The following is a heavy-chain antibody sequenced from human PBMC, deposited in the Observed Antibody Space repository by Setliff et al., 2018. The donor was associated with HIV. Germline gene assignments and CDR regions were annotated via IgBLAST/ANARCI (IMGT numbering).Heavy chain of an antibody. CDR3: AKDPRAAVATICDY. J-gene: IGHJ4*02. CDR2: ISGSGGST. V-gene: IGHV3-23*01. Sequence: GESLTISCAASGFTFSSYAMSWVRQAPGKGLEWVSAISGSGGSTYYADSVKGRFTISRDKSKNTLYLQMNSLRAEDTAVYYCAKDPRAAVATICDYWGQGTLVTVSS. D-gene: IGHD5-12*01. CDR1: GFTFSSYA.